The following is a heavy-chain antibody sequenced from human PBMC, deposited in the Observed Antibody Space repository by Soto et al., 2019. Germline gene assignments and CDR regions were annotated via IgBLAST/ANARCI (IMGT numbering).Heavy chain of an antibody. Sequence: QVQLQESGPGLVKPSETLSLTCTVSGGSIRSYSWSWIRQPPGKGLEWIGYIYYSGSTTHTPSLKRRVTISGDTTKNQCALKLSTVTAADTAVYDCASLLDAFDYWGQGTLVTVSS. J-gene: IGHJ4*02. CDR3: ASLLDAFDY. D-gene: IGHD1-26*01. V-gene: IGHV4-59*01. CDR1: GGSIRSYS. CDR2: IYYSGST.